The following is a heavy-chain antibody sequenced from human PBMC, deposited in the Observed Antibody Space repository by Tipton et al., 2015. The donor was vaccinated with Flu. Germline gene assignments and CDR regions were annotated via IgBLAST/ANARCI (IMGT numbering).Heavy chain of an antibody. Sequence: QSGAEVKKPGSSVKVSCKASGGTFSSYAISWVRQAPGQGLEWMGGIIPIFGTANYAQKFQGRVTITADESTSTAYMALSSLRSEDTAVYYCARDLHYYDSSGLSRDAFDIWGQGTMVTVSS. D-gene: IGHD3-22*01. CDR1: GGTFSSYA. CDR2: IIPIFGTA. V-gene: IGHV1-69*01. J-gene: IGHJ3*02. CDR3: ARDLHYYDSSGLSRDAFDI.